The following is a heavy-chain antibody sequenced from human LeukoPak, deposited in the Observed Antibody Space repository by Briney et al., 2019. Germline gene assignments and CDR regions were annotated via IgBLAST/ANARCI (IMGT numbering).Heavy chain of an antibody. J-gene: IGHJ4*02. D-gene: IGHD6-13*01. CDR1: GFTFSTYW. Sequence: GGSLRLSCAASGFTFSTYWMSWVRQAPGKGLEWVANINQDGSEEYYVDSVKGRFTISRDNAKNSLYLQMNSLRAEDTALYYCAKDTLSSWPRSAIDYWGQGTLVTVSS. V-gene: IGHV3-7*03. CDR3: AKDTLSSWPRSAIDY. CDR2: INQDGSEE.